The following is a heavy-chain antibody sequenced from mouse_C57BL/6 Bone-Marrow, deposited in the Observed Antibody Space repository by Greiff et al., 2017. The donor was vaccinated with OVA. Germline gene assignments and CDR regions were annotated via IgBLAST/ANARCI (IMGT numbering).Heavy chain of an antibody. CDR1: GFTFSDYY. V-gene: IGHV5-12*01. J-gene: IGHJ4*01. D-gene: IGHD1-1*01. CDR2: ISNGGGST. Sequence: DVHLVESGGGLVQPGGSLKLSCAASGFTFSDYYMYWVRQTPEKRLEWVAYISNGGGSTYYPDTVKGRFTISRDNAKNTLYLQMSRLKSEDTAMYYCASLYYYGSSYAMDYWGQGTSVTVSS. CDR3: ASLYYYGSSYAMDY.